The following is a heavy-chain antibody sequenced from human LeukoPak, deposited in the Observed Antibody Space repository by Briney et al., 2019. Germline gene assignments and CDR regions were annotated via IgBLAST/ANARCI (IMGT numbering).Heavy chain of an antibody. Sequence: SQTLSLTCAISGDIVSSNSAAWNWIRQSPSRGLEWLGRTYYRSKWYNDYAVSVKSRITINPDTSKNQFSLQLNSVTPEDTAVYYCARDLMEQQLVRHYYYYYGMDVWGQGTTVTVSS. CDR3: ARDLMEQQLVRHYYYYYGMDV. J-gene: IGHJ6*02. V-gene: IGHV6-1*01. D-gene: IGHD6-13*01. CDR1: GDIVSSNSAA. CDR2: TYYRSKWYN.